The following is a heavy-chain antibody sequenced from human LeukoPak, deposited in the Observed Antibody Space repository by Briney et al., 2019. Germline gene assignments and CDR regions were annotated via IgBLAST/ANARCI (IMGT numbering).Heavy chain of an antibody. D-gene: IGHD1-26*01. Sequence: GGSLRLSCAASGFTFSSYGMHWVRQAPGKGLEWVAVIWYDGSNKYYADSVKGRFTISRDNSKNTLYLQMNSLRAEDTAVYYCARDTSSGSYGRGLDYWGQGTLVTVSS. CDR3: ARDTSSGSYGRGLDY. CDR2: IWYDGSNK. V-gene: IGHV3-33*01. CDR1: GFTFSSYG. J-gene: IGHJ4*02.